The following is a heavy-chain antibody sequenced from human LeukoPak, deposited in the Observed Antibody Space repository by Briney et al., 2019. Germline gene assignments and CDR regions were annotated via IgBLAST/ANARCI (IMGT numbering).Heavy chain of an antibody. J-gene: IGHJ6*02. CDR2: ISTGGSTT. CDR3: AKAESGSPYYYYYGMDV. CDR1: GFTFSNYI. D-gene: IGHD2-15*01. V-gene: IGHV3-30-3*01. Sequence: GGSLRLSCAASGFTFSNYIMHWVRQAPGKGLECVAIISTGGSTTDYTDSMKGRFTISRDNSKSTLYLQMNSLRAEDTAVYYCAKAESGSPYYYYYGMDVWGQGTTVTVSS.